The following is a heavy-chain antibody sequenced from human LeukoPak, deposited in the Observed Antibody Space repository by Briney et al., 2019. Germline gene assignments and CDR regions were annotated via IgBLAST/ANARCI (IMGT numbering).Heavy chain of an antibody. CDR1: GGTFSSYA. J-gene: IGHJ4*02. V-gene: IGHV1-69*06. CDR2: IIPIFGTA. D-gene: IGHD3-16*01. Sequence: SVKVSCKASGGTFSSYAISWVRQAPGQGLEWMGGIIPIFGTANYAQKFQGRVTITADKSTSTAYMEPRSLRSEDTAVYYCARLGSLLTPFDYWGQGTLVTVSS. CDR3: ARLGSLLTPFDY.